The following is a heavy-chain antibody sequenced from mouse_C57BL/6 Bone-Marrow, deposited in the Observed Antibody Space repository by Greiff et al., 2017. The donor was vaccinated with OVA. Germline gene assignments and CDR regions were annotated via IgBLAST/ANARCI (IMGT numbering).Heavy chain of an antibody. J-gene: IGHJ4*01. Sequence: EVQLVESGPGMVKPSQSLSLTCTVTGYSITSGYDWHWIRHFPGNKLEWRGYISYSGSTNYNPSLKSRISITHDTSKNHFFLTLNSVTTEDTATYYCAFSNLYAMDYWGQGTSVTVSS. V-gene: IGHV3-1*01. CDR3: AFSNLYAMDY. D-gene: IGHD2-5*01. CDR2: ISYSGST. CDR1: GYSITSGYD.